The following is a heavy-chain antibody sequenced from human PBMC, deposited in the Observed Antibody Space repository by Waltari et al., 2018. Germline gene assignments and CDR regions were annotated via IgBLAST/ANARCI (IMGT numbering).Heavy chain of an antibody. D-gene: IGHD6-13*01. CDR1: GYTFINYD. Sequence: QVQLVQSGAEVKKPGASVKVSCKASGYTFINYDINRVRQASGQGLEWMGWVNPNSGNTGFAQKFQDRLIMTTNTYIDTAYRELTGLTSDDTAVYYCARGAAPGKGAHWFDPWGQGTLVTVSS. CDR2: VNPNSGNT. J-gene: IGHJ5*02. V-gene: IGHV1-8*01. CDR3: ARGAAPGKGAHWFDP.